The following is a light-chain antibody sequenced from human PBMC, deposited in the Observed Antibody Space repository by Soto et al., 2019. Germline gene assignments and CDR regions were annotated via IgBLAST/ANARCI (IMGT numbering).Light chain of an antibody. V-gene: IGKV1-5*03. Sequence: DIQMTQSPSTLSASVGERVTITCRASQSISSWLAWYQQKPGKAPKLLIYKASALQSGVPSRFSGSGSGTEFTLTSSSLQPDDFATYYCQHYNSYSIIFGPGTKVDIK. J-gene: IGKJ3*01. CDR3: QHYNSYSII. CDR1: QSISSW. CDR2: KAS.